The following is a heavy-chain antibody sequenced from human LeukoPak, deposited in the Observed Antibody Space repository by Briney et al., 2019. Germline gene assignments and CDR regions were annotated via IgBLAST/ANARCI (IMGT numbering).Heavy chain of an antibody. D-gene: IGHD5-18*01. J-gene: IGHJ4*02. CDR2: ISRSSSYI. Sequence: GGSLRLSCAASGFPFSSYSMNWVRQAPGKGLEWVSCISRSSSYIYYADSVKGRFTISRDNAKNSLYLQMNSLRAEDTAFYYCARDLLHTATPDYWGQGTLVTVSS. CDR3: ARDLLHTATPDY. CDR1: GFPFSSYS. V-gene: IGHV3-21*01.